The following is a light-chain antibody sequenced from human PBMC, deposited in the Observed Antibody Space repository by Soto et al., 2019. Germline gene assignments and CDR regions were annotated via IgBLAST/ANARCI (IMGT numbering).Light chain of an antibody. CDR2: GAS. V-gene: IGKV3-20*01. J-gene: IGKJ2*01. Sequence: EIVLTQAPGTLSLSPGERATLSCRASQSVSSPYLAWYQQKPGQAPRLLIYGASSRATGIPDRFSGSGSATDFTLTISRLEPEDFAVYYCQQYGSSPTTFGQGTKVDIK. CDR3: QQYGSSPTT. CDR1: QSVSSPY.